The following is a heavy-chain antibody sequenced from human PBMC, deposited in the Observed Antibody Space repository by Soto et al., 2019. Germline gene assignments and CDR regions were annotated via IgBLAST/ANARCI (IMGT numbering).Heavy chain of an antibody. CDR2: IKSKTDGGTT. J-gene: IGHJ6*02. CDR1: GFTFSNAW. V-gene: IGHV3-15*07. Sequence: GGSLRLSCAASGFTFSNAWMNWVRQAPGKGLEWVGRIKSKTDGGTTDYAAPVKGRFTISRDDSKNTLYLQMNSLKTEDTAVYYCTTDLSFLEWYYYYGMDVWGQGTTVTVSS. D-gene: IGHD3-3*01. CDR3: TTDLSFLEWYYYYGMDV.